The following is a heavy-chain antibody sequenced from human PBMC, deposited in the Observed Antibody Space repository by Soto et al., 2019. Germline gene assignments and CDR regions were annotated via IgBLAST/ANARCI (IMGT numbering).Heavy chain of an antibody. J-gene: IGHJ6*03. Sequence: SETLSLTCVVSGGSFSSSNWWSWVRQPPGKGLEWIGQIHLSGSTSYNPSLKSRVTISVDKSKDQFSLKLSSVTAADTAVYYCARGRGAYYDFWSGYSNYYYYYMDVWGKGTTVTVSS. CDR3: ARGRGAYYDFWSGYSNYYYYYMDV. CDR2: IHLSGST. CDR1: GGSFSSSNW. D-gene: IGHD3-3*01. V-gene: IGHV4-4*02.